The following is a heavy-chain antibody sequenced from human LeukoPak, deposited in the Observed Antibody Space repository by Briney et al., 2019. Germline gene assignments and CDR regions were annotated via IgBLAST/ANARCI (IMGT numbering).Heavy chain of an antibody. CDR3: AKDMVEGSGYYYPTPFDY. Sequence: GGSLRLSCAASGFTFSSDAMHWVRQAPGKGLEWVAIILSDGSKTYYPDSVRGRFTISRDNSKNTLYLQMNSLRAEDTAVYYCAKDMVEGSGYYYPTPFDYWGQGTLVTVSS. V-gene: IGHV3-30*02. CDR1: GFTFSSDA. J-gene: IGHJ4*02. CDR2: ILSDGSKT. D-gene: IGHD3-22*01.